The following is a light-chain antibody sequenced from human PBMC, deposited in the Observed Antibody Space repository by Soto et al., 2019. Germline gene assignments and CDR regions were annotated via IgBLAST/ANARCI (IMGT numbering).Light chain of an antibody. Sequence: EKVMTQSPATLSVSPGERATLSCRASQGISSDLAWYQQKPGQAPRLLIYGASTRATDIPARFSGSGSGTEFTLTISSLQSEDFAVYYCQCYSDPPPAVFGPGTKVEIK. J-gene: IGKJ3*01. V-gene: IGKV3D-15*01. CDR3: QCYSDPPPAV. CDR2: GAS. CDR1: QGISSD.